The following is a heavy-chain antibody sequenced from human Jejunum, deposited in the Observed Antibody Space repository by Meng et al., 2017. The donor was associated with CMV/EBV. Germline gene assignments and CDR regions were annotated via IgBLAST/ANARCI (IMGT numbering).Heavy chain of an antibody. CDR1: GFAFNTFV. CDR3: AKGLAAARFAA. CDR2: ISGGGGTT. V-gene: IGHV3-23*01. D-gene: IGHD6-13*01. Sequence: ASGFAFNTFVMSWVRQAPGKGLEWVSGISGGGGTTYFADSVKGRFTISKDNSKNTLYLQMNSLRVEDTAVYYCAKGLAAARFAAWGQGTLVTVSS. J-gene: IGHJ5*02.